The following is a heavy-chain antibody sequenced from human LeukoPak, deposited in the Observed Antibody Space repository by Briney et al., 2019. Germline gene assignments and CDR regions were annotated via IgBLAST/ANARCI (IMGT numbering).Heavy chain of an antibody. CDR3: VLEPSMN. Sequence: PGGSLRLSCAASGFTFSSYGMSWVRQAPGKGLEWVGFIRSKAYGGTTEYAASVKGRFTISRDDSKSIAYLQMNSLKTEDTAVYYCVLEPSMNWGQGTLVTVSS. CDR2: IRSKAYGGTT. V-gene: IGHV3-49*04. J-gene: IGHJ4*02. D-gene: IGHD1-1*01. CDR1: GFTFSSYG.